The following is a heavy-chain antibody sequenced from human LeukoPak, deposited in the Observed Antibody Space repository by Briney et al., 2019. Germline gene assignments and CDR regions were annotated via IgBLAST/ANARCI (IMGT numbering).Heavy chain of an antibody. Sequence: GGSLRLSCEASGFTFSSYWMSWVRQAPGKGLEWVANIRQDGTEKYFVDSVEGRFIISRDNAKNSLYLQMNSLRAEGTAVYYCARTHTTFFDYWGQGTLVTVSS. CDR3: ARTHTTFFDY. CDR1: GFTFSSYW. CDR2: IRQDGTEK. V-gene: IGHV3-7*03. D-gene: IGHD1-1*01. J-gene: IGHJ4*02.